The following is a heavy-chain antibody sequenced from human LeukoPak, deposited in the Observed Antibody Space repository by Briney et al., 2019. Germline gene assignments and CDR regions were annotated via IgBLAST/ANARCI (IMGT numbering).Heavy chain of an antibody. Sequence: SETLSLICTVSGSSISNYHWSWIRQPPGKGLEYIGYIYNIESTYYNPSLKGRVTISADTSKKQFSLKLSSVTAADTAVYYCARREPEYSSSSLDYWGQGTLVTVSS. CDR1: GSSISNYH. CDR3: ARREPEYSSSSLDY. D-gene: IGHD6-6*01. CDR2: IYNIEST. J-gene: IGHJ4*02. V-gene: IGHV4-59*13.